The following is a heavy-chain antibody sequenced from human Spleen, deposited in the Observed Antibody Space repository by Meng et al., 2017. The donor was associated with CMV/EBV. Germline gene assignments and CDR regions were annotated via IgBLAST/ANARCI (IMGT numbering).Heavy chain of an antibody. CDR2: MVVGSGNT. CDR3: ATYSGSYEMMVLDY. J-gene: IGHJ4*02. CDR1: GFTFTSSA. Sequence: SVKVSCKASGFTFTSSAVQWVRQARGQRLEWIGWMVVGSGNTNYAQKLQGRVTMTTDTSTSTAYMELRSLRSDDTAVYYCATYSGSYEMMVLDYWGQGTLVTVSS. V-gene: IGHV1-58*01. D-gene: IGHD1-26*01.